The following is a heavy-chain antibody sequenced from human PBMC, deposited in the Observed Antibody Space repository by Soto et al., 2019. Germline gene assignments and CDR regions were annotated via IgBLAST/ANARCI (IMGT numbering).Heavy chain of an antibody. V-gene: IGHV4-34*01. D-gene: IGHD2-15*01. CDR3: AIAEYCSGGSCYRDY. J-gene: IGHJ4*02. Sequence: SETLSLTCGVYGGSFSGFYWSWIRQPPGKRLEWIGEIDHSGSTNYNPSLKSRVTISVDTSKNQFSLKLSSVTAADTAVYYCAIAEYCSGGSCYRDYWGQGTLVTVSS. CDR1: GGSFSGFY. CDR2: IDHSGST.